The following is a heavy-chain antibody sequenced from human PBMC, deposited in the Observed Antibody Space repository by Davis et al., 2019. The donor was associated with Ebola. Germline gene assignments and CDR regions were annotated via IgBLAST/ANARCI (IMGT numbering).Heavy chain of an antibody. J-gene: IGHJ4*02. Sequence: SETLSLTCTVSGGSISSGGYYWSWIRQHPGKGLEWIGYIYYSGSTYYNPSLKSRVTISVDTSKNQFSLKLSSVTAADTAVYYCARLGRGYQDYWGQGTLVTVSS. CDR3: ARLGRGYQDY. V-gene: IGHV4-31*03. CDR1: GGSISSGGYY. CDR2: IYYSGST. D-gene: IGHD3-16*01.